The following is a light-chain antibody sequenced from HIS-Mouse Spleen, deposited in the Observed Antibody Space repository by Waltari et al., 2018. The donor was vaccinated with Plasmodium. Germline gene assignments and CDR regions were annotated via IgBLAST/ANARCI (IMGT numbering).Light chain of an antibody. CDR1: KSISSY. CDR2: AAS. CDR3: QQSYSTPWT. Sequence: DIQMTQSPSSLSASVGDSVTITCRASKSISSYLNWYQPKPGKAPKLLIYAASSLQSGVPSRFSGSGSGTDFTLTISSLQPEDFATYYCQQSYSTPWTFGQGTKVEIK. J-gene: IGKJ1*01. V-gene: IGKV1-39*01.